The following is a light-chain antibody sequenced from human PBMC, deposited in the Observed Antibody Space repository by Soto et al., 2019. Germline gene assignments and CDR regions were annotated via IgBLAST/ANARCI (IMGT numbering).Light chain of an antibody. V-gene: IGKV1-39*01. CDR3: QQSYTTPRT. Sequence: DIQLTQSPSSLSASVGDRVTITCRASQSITSYLNWYQQKPGKAPKLLIYAASTLQTGVPSRFSGSGSGTDFTLTIGSLQPEDFTVYFCQQSYTTPRTFRQGTRV. CDR2: AAS. CDR1: QSITSY. J-gene: IGKJ1*01.